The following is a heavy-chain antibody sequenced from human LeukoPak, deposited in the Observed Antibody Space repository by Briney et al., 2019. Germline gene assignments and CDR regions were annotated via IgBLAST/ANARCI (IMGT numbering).Heavy chain of an antibody. CDR2: INAGNGNT. D-gene: IGHD6-19*01. CDR1: GYTFTSYA. J-gene: IGHJ4*02. CDR3: ARGARWGDSSGWYAYYFDY. V-gene: IGHV1-3*01. Sequence: ASVKVSCTASGYTFTSYAMHWVRQAPGQRLEWMGWINAGNGNTKYSQKFQGRVTITRDTSASTAYMELSSLRSEDTAVYYCARGARWGDSSGWYAYYFDYWGQGTLVTVSS.